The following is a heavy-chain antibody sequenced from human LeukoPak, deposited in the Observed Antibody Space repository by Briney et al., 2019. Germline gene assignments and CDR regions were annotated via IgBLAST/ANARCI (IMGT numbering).Heavy chain of an antibody. Sequence: VDSLKIYCKGSRYNFTSYWIGGAGHMPGKGLEWMGNIYPGDPNTRYSPSFQGQVTISADKYISTAYLQWSSLKASDTAMYHCARPDILTGYPPDYWGQGTLVTVSS. CDR1: RYNFTSYW. D-gene: IGHD3-9*01. CDR2: IYPGDPNT. CDR3: ARPDILTGYPPDY. J-gene: IGHJ4*02. V-gene: IGHV5-51*01.